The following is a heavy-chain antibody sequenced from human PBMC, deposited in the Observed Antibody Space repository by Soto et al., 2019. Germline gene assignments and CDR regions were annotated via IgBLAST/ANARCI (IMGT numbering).Heavy chain of an antibody. J-gene: IGHJ4*02. CDR2: MNAGVGNT. Sequence: ASVKVYCKASGYTFTDYALHWVRQAPGQRLEWMGWMNAGVGNTLYSQKFQGRITITRDTSASTAYMELNSLKSEDTAIYYCARDTGYTFGSLNYWGPGTLVTVSS. V-gene: IGHV1-3*01. CDR3: ARDTGYTFGSLNY. D-gene: IGHD5-18*01. CDR1: GYTFTDYA.